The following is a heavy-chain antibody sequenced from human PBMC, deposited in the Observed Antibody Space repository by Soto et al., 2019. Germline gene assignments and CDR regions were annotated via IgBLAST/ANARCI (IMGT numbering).Heavy chain of an antibody. Sequence: GGSLRLSCAASGFTFSNYAMSWVRRAPGTGLEWVSTISGGGDGTYYSDSVKGRFTISRDNSKNTLYLQMNSLRAEDTAVYYCAKDREEIATISYFDYWGQGTLVTVSS. V-gene: IGHV3-23*01. D-gene: IGHD5-12*01. CDR2: ISGGGDGT. CDR3: AKDREEIATISYFDY. CDR1: GFTFSNYA. J-gene: IGHJ4*02.